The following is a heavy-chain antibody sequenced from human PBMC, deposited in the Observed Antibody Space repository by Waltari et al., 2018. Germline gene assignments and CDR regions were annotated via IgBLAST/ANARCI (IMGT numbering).Heavy chain of an antibody. CDR1: GGSISSYY. V-gene: IGHV4-59*01. CDR2: IDYSGGT. D-gene: IGHD7-27*01. Sequence: QVQLQESGPGLVKPSETLSLTCTVSGGSISSYYWSWIRQPPGKGLEWIGYIDYSGGTTYNPSLKSRVTISVDTSKNQFSLKLSSVTAADTAVYYCARMQDWGSNAFDIWGQGTMVTVSS. CDR3: ARMQDWGSNAFDI. J-gene: IGHJ3*02.